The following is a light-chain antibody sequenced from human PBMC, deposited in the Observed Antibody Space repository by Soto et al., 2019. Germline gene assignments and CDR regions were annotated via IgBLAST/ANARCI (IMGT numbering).Light chain of an antibody. CDR2: DAS. CDR1: QSVRSY. V-gene: IGKV3-11*01. CDR3: QQRSNWLT. J-gene: IGKJ4*01. Sequence: EIVLTQSPATLSLSPGERATLSCRASQSVRSYLAWYQQKPGQAPRLLIYDASSRATGIPARFSGSGSGTDFTLTTSSLEPEDFAVYYCQQRSNWLTFGGGTKVEIK.